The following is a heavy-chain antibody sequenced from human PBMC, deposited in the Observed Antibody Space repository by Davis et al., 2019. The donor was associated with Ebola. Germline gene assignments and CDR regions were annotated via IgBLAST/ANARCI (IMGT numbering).Heavy chain of an antibody. Sequence: SETLSLTCAVSGYSINRGYYWGWIRQPPGKGLEYIGSFYPSRSTYYNPSVESRVTISLDTSKNQFSLRLDSVTAADTAIYFCARDRQDSRAYGFWGQGTLVTVSS. CDR1: GYSINRGYY. V-gene: IGHV4-38-2*02. CDR2: FYPSRST. J-gene: IGHJ4*02. D-gene: IGHD3-22*01. CDR3: ARDRQDSRAYGF.